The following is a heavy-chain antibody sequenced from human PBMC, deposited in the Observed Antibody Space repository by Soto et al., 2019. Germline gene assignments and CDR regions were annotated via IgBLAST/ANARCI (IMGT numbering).Heavy chain of an antibody. CDR1: GYSFTSYW. CDR2: IYPGDSDT. CDR3: ARQDREYCSSTSCYYYYGMDV. J-gene: IGHJ6*02. V-gene: IGHV5-51*01. D-gene: IGHD2-2*01. Sequence: GESLKISCKGSGYSFTSYWIGWVRQMPGKGLEWMGIIYPGDSDTRYSPSFQGQVTISADKSISTAYLQWSSLKASDTAMYYCARQDREYCSSTSCYYYYGMDVWGQGTTVTVSS.